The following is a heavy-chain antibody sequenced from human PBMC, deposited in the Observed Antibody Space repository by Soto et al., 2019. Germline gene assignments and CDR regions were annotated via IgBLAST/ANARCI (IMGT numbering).Heavy chain of an antibody. J-gene: IGHJ6*02. CDR3: AREEGQVWFPGHYYYGMDV. CDR1: GYTFTSYY. CDR2: INPSGGST. Sequence: ASVKVSCKASGYTFTSYYMHWVRQAPGQGLEWMGIINPSGGSTSYAQKFRGRVTMTRETSTGTVYMELSSLRSEDTAVYYCAREEGQVWFPGHYYYGMDVWGQGTTVTVSS. V-gene: IGHV1-46*01. D-gene: IGHD5-18*01.